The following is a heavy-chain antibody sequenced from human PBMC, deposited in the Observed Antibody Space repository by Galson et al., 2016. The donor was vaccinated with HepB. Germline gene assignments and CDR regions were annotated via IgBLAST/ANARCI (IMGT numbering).Heavy chain of an antibody. V-gene: IGHV3-49*04. CDR2: IRSEAYGGTT. CDR3: PRRSLLDV. J-gene: IGHJ4*01. Sequence: SLRLSCASSGYTFADHAMSWVRQAPGKGLEGGGFIRSEAYGGTTEYATSVRGRFSISREDSKSTAYLQRNSLPPEDTAVYYCPRRSLLDVWGHGTLVTVSS. CDR1: GYTFADHA.